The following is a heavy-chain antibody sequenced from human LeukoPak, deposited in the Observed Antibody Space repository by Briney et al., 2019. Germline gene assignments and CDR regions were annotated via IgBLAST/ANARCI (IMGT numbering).Heavy chain of an antibody. CDR2: IRYDGSNK. V-gene: IGHV3-30*02. CDR3: AKGPRYQLPSGGYYFDY. D-gene: IGHD2-2*01. CDR1: GFTFSSYG. Sequence: PGGSLRLSCAASGFTFSSYGMHWVRQAPGKGLEGVAFIRYDGSNKYYADSVKGRFTISRDNSKNTLYLQMNRLRAEDTAVYYCAKGPRYQLPSGGYYFDYWGQGTLVTVSS. J-gene: IGHJ4*02.